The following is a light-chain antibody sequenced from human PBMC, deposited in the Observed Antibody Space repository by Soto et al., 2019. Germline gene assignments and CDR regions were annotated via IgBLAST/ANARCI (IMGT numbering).Light chain of an antibody. J-gene: IGKJ1*01. Sequence: EIVMTHSPPTLSLSPRDRVTLSCRASQAVNTRLAWYQHKPGQAPRLLIYLTSNRAAGVPSRFSAWGSETDFNLTISDVQTEDFAVYYCHQRQSWPRTFGQGTKVDIK. V-gene: IGKV3D-15*01. CDR3: HQRQSWPRT. CDR2: LTS. CDR1: QAVNTR.